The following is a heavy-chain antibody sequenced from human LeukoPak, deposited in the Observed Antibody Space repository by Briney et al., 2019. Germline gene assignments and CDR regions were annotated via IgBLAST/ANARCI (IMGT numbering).Heavy chain of an antibody. J-gene: IGHJ4*02. CDR3: ARLHNPYYYDSSGYYHDY. CDR1: GGSIINYY. V-gene: IGHV4-59*01. CDR2: IYYSGST. Sequence: SETLSLTCTVSGGSIINYYWSWIRQPPGTGLEWIGYIYYSGSTNYNPSLKSRVTISVDTSKNQFSLKLSSVTAADTAVYYCARLHNPYYYDSSGYYHDYWGQGTLVTVSS. D-gene: IGHD3-22*01.